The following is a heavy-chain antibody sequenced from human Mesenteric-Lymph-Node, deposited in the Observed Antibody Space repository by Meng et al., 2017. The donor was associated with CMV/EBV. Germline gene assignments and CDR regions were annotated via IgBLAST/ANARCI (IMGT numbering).Heavy chain of an antibody. CDR2: INSDGSST. J-gene: IGHJ4*02. CDR1: GFTFSSYW. Sequence: LSCADSGFTFSSYWMHWVRQAPGKGLVWVSRINSDGSSTSYADSVKGRFTISRDNAKNTLYLQMNSLRAEDTAVYYCASLWDFWSGYYWGQGTLVTVSS. V-gene: IGHV3-74*01. D-gene: IGHD3-3*01. CDR3: ASLWDFWSGYY.